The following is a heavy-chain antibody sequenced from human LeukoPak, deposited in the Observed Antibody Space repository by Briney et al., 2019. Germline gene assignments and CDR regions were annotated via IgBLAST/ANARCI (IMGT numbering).Heavy chain of an antibody. D-gene: IGHD1-26*01. CDR2: IYPGDSDT. CDR1: GYSFTSYW. J-gene: IGHJ4*02. Sequence: GESLKISCKGSGYSFTSYWIGWVRQMPGKGPEWMGIIYPGDSDTRYSPSFQGQVTISADKSISTAYLQWSSLKASDTAMYYCARTLYSGSFLSYFDYWGQGTLVTVSS. CDR3: ARTLYSGSFLSYFDY. V-gene: IGHV5-51*01.